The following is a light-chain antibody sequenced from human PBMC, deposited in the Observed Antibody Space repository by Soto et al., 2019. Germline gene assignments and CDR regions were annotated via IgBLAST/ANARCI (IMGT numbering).Light chain of an antibody. V-gene: IGKV1-8*01. CDR2: AAS. CDR3: QQYYSYSYT. Sequence: AIRMTQSPSSLSASTGDRVTITCRASQGVSSCLAWYQQKPGKAPKLLIYAASTLQSGVPSRFSGSGSGTDFTLTISCLQSEDFATYYCQQYYSYSYTFGQGTKLEIK. CDR1: QGVSSC. J-gene: IGKJ2*01.